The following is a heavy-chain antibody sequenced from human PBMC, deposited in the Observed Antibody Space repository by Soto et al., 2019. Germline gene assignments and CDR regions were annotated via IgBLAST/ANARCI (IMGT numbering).Heavy chain of an antibody. J-gene: IGHJ4*02. Sequence: EGQLVESGGGLVQPGGSLRLSCSASGFIFSEATIYWVRQVPGKGLEAISAVSTSGRSTYYADSVKDRFTISRDNSKNTLFLQMGSLRPEDTAIYYSVKQAHCLDGVAFDYWGQGTQVTVAS. D-gene: IGHD2-15*01. CDR2: VSTSGRST. CDR3: VKQAHCLDGVAFDY. CDR1: GFIFSEAT. V-gene: IGHV3-64D*06.